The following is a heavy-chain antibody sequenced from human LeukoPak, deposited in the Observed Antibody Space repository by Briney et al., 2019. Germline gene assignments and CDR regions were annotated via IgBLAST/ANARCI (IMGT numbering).Heavy chain of an antibody. CDR1: GYTFTGYY. D-gene: IGHD3-10*01. CDR2: INPHSGGT. V-gene: IGHV1-2*02. Sequence: ASVKVSCKASGYTFTGYYMHWVRQAPGQGLEWMGWINPHSGGTGYAQKFQGRVTMTRDTSTSTVYMDLSSLTSEDTAVYYCATSVGTEDFDYWGQGTLVTVSS. CDR3: ATSVGTEDFDY. J-gene: IGHJ4*02.